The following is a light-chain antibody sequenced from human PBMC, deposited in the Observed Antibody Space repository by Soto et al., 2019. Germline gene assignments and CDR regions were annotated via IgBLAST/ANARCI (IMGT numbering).Light chain of an antibody. V-gene: IGLV2-8*01. CDR3: SSYAGSNRV. Sequence: QSALTQPPSASGSPGQSVTISCTGTSSDVGGYNYVSWYQQHPGKAPKGMIYEVSKRPSGVPDRFSGSKSGNTASLTVSGLQAEDEGDYYCSSYAGSNRVFGGGTKLTVL. J-gene: IGLJ2*01. CDR2: EVS. CDR1: SSDVGGYNY.